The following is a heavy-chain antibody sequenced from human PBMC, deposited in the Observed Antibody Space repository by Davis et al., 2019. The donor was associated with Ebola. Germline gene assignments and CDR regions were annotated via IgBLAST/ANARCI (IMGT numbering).Heavy chain of an antibody. CDR2: IYYSGIT. D-gene: IGHD2-2*01. Sequence: SETLSLTCTVSGGSIISSSSYWGWIRQPPRKGLEWIGSIYYSGITNYNPSLKSRVTISVDTSKNQFSLKLSSVTAADTAVYYCARGPLYCSSTSCYLYYYYGMDVWGKGTTVTVSS. CDR1: GGSIISSSSY. CDR3: ARGPLYCSSTSCYLYYYYGMDV. J-gene: IGHJ6*04. V-gene: IGHV4-39*07.